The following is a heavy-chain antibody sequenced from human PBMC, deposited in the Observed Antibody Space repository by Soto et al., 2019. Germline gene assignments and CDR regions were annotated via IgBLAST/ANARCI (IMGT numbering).Heavy chain of an antibody. J-gene: IGHJ3*02. Sequence: PSETLSLTCTVSGGSISSGGYYWSWIRQHPGKGLEWIGYIYYSGSTYYNPSLKSRFTISVDTSKNQFSLKLSSVTAADSAVYYCARGFRSSGYAFDIWGQGTMVTVSS. D-gene: IGHD3-22*01. CDR3: ARGFRSSGYAFDI. CDR2: IYYSGST. CDR1: GGSISSGGYY. V-gene: IGHV4-31*02.